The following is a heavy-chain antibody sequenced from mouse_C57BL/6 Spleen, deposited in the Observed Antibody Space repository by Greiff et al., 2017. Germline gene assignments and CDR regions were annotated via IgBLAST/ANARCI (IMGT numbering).Heavy chain of an antibody. CDR1: GYTFTDYY. V-gene: IGHV1-26*01. Sequence: EVQLQQSGPELVKPGASVKISCKASGYTFTDYYMNWVKQSHGKSLEWIGDINPNNGGTSYNQKFKGKATLTLDKSASTAYMERRSLTSEDSAVYYCARADDYGSSIYFDYWGQGTTLTVSS. CDR3: ARADDYGSSIYFDY. CDR2: INPNNGGT. J-gene: IGHJ2*01. D-gene: IGHD1-1*01.